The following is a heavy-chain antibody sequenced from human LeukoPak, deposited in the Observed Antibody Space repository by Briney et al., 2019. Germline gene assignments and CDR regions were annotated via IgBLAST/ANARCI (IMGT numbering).Heavy chain of an antibody. CDR1: GGSINEGTYY. Sequence: ASETLSLTCTVSGGSINEGTYYWNWIRQTAGKGLEWIGRVFRTGSTNYNPSLKSRVTISIDTSKDQFSLKLMSVTATDTAVYFCARYEPVTGLFDDSGQGTLVTASS. CDR3: ARYEPVTGLFDD. J-gene: IGHJ4*02. CDR2: VFRTGST. V-gene: IGHV4-61*02. D-gene: IGHD6-19*01.